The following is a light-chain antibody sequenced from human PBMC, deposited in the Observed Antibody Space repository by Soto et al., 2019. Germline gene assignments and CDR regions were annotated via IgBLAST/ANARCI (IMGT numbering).Light chain of an antibody. V-gene: IGKV3-20*01. Sequence: ETVLTQAPGTLSLSPGERATLSCRASQSVSSSYLAWYQQKPGQAPRLLIYDASSRATGIPDRFSGSGSGPDVALTVSRRARDACAVYYCQQYVRSPPSWTFGQGTKVELK. CDR1: QSVSSSY. CDR3: QQYVRSPPSWT. J-gene: IGKJ1*01. CDR2: DAS.